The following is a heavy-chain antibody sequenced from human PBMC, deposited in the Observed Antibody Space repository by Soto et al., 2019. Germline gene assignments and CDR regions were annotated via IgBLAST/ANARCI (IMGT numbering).Heavy chain of an antibody. V-gene: IGHV1-69*02. J-gene: IGHJ4*02. CDR2: IIPILGIA. CDR3: SRVKKGVDY. D-gene: IGHD3-16*01. Sequence: QVQLVQSGAEVKKPGSSVKVSCKASGGTFSSYTISWVRQAPGQGLEWMGRIIPILGIANYAKKIQGRVTINADKSTSTAYMELSSLRSEDTAVYYCSRVKKGVDYWGQGTLVTVSS. CDR1: GGTFSSYT.